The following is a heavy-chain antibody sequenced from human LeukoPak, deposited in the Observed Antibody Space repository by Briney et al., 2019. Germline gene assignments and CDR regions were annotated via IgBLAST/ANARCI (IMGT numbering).Heavy chain of an antibody. CDR3: TRDGGSFCDFDY. CDR2: INTDGRIT. Sequence: GGSLGLSCVASGFSFRNYAIHWVRQAPGKGLEYVSVINTDGRITYYADSVKGRFTISRDNSKNAVYLQMGSLRGEDMAVYYCTRDGGSFCDFDYWGQGALVTVSS. D-gene: IGHD1-26*01. J-gene: IGHJ4*02. CDR1: GFSFRNYA. V-gene: IGHV3-64*02.